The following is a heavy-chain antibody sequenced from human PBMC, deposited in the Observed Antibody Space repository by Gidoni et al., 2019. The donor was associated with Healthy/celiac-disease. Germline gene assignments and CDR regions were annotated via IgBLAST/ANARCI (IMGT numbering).Heavy chain of an antibody. CDR3: ARGDSSSWYSSTGEGYFQL. CDR2: IYTSGSP. V-gene: IGHV4-4*07. J-gene: IGHJ1*01. Sequence: APLQVSGTGRVMPSETLSPTCTVSGGSISSYYWSWIRQPAGKGLECIGRIYTSGSPNYNPSLKGRVTMSVDTSKNQFSLTLSSVTAANTAVYYWARGDSSSWYSSTGEGYFQLWGQGTLVTVSS. D-gene: IGHD6-13*01. CDR1: GGSISSYY.